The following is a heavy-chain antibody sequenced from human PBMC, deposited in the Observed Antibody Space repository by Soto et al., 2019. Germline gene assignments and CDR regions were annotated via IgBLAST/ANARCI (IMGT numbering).Heavy chain of an antibody. CDR3: ERDQNGGLYL. Sequence: EVQLEESGGGLVKPGGSLSLSCAASGFTLSSYNMNWFRQAPRKGLEWVSSMSSTYIYYADSVKDRFTISRDNAKNSLYLPMNSLRAEDTAVYYLERDQNGGLYLWGHGTLVTVAS. V-gene: IGHV3-21*03. J-gene: IGHJ5*02. CDR2: MSSTYI. D-gene: IGHD2-15*01. CDR1: GFTLSSYN.